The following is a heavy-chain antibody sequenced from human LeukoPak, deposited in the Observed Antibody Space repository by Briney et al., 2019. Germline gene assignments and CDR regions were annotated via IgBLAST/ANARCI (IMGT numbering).Heavy chain of an antibody. Sequence: ASVKVSCKASGYTFTSYGISWVRQAPGRGLEWMGWISAYNGNTNYAQKLQGRVTMTTDTSTSTAYMELRSLRSDDTAVYYCARDRRMIVVVRHMDVWGKGTTVTVSS. V-gene: IGHV1-18*01. D-gene: IGHD3-22*01. CDR2: ISAYNGNT. CDR1: GYTFTSYG. CDR3: ARDRRMIVVVRHMDV. J-gene: IGHJ6*03.